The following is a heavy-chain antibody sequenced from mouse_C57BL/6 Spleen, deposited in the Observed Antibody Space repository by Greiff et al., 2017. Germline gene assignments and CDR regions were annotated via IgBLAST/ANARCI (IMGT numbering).Heavy chain of an antibody. CDR1: GFTFSDYG. CDR2: ISNLAYSI. CDR3: ARQYGDYEDAMDY. J-gene: IGHJ4*01. D-gene: IGHD2-13*01. Sequence: EVKLVESGGGLVQPGGSLKLSCAASGFTFSDYGMAWVRQAPRKGPEWVAFISNLAYSIYYADTVTGRFTISRENAKNTLYLEMSSLRSEDTAMYYSARQYGDYEDAMDYWGQGTSVTVSS. V-gene: IGHV5-15*01.